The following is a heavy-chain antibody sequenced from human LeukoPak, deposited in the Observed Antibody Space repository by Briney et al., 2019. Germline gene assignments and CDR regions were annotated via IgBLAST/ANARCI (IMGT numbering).Heavy chain of an antibody. Sequence: GGSLRLSCAASGFTFSDAWMSWVRQAPGKGLEWVGRLKSKISGETTDYAAHVEGRFTISRDDSKNTLYLQMNSLRAEDTAVYYCASYSSLDYWGQGTLVTVSS. V-gene: IGHV3-15*01. D-gene: IGHD6-19*01. CDR2: LKSKISGETT. J-gene: IGHJ4*02. CDR3: ASYSSLDY. CDR1: GFTFSDAW.